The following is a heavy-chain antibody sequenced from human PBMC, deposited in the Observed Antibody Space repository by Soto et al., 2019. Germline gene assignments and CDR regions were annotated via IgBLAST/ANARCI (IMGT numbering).Heavy chain of an antibody. J-gene: IGHJ6*02. V-gene: IGHV4-4*07. D-gene: IGHD2-2*02. CDR2: VYTTGST. CDR3: ATGPYCTSTSCYKDYYYGMDV. CDR1: GGSINTYY. Sequence: SETLSLTCTVTGGSINTYYWSWIRQSAGKGLEWIGRVYTTGSTNYNPSLKSRVTISVDTSRNQFSLSLRSVTAADTAVYYCATGPYCTSTSCYKDYYYGMDVWGQGTTVTVSS.